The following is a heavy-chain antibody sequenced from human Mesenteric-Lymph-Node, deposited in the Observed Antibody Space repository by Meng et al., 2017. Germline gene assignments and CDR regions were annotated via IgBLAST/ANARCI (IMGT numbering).Heavy chain of an antibody. V-gene: IGHV4-4*02. Sequence: GELAEWAPGRAKPSGPLPLSCLVSGGSISSSNWWSWVRQPPGKGLEWIGEIYHSGSTNYNPSLKSRVTISVDKSKNQFSLKLSSVTAADTAVYYCASGRKYCSSTSCYGQFDYWGQGTLVTVSS. D-gene: IGHD2-2*01. CDR3: ASGRKYCSSTSCYGQFDY. CDR1: GGSISSSNW. CDR2: IYHSGST. J-gene: IGHJ4*02.